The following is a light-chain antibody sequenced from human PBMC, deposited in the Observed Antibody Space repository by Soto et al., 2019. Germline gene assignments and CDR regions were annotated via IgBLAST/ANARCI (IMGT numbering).Light chain of an antibody. CDR2: EVS. CDR1: SSDVGGYKY. V-gene: IGLV2-14*01. CDR3: CSYTSSTTYV. J-gene: IGLJ1*01. Sequence: QSVLTQPASVSGSPGQSITISCSGTSSDVGGYKYVSWYQQHPGKAPKLMIYEVSNRPSGVSDRFSGSKSGNTASLTISGLQAEGEADYYCCSYTSSTTYVFGTGTKLTVL.